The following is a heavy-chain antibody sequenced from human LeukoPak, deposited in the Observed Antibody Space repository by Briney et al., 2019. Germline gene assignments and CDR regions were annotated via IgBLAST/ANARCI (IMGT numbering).Heavy chain of an antibody. CDR1: GFTFSSYG. D-gene: IGHD3-22*01. Sequence: GGSLRLSCAASGFTFSSYGMTWVRQAPGKGLEWVSVISGSGGSTYYADSVKGRFTISRDNSKNTLYLQMNSLRAEDTAVYYCSKVSRDYYDSSGYYFPPDFDYWGQGTLATVSS. CDR3: SKVSRDYYDSSGYYFPPDFDY. J-gene: IGHJ4*02. V-gene: IGHV3-23*01. CDR2: ISGSGGST.